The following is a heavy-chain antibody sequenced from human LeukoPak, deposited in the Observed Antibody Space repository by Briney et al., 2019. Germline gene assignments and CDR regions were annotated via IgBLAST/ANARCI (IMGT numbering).Heavy chain of an antibody. CDR2: INPNGGGT. J-gene: IGHJ5*02. CDR3: ARPAMGYAAGWFDP. Sequence: ASVKVSCKASGYTFTDYYIYWVRQAPGQGLEWMGWINPNGGGTNYAQKLQGRVIVTRDTSISTAYMELSRLRSDDTAVYYCARPAMGYAAGWFDPWGQGTLVTVSS. CDR1: GYTFTDYY. D-gene: IGHD6-13*01. V-gene: IGHV1-2*02.